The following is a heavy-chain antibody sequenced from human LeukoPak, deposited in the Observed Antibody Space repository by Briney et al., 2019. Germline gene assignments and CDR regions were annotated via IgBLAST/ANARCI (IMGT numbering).Heavy chain of an antibody. D-gene: IGHD3-9*01. CDR3: ARGRVAYDILTGYYEGGY. V-gene: IGHV1-2*04. Sequence: GASVKVSCKASGYTFTGYYMHWVRQAPGQGLEWMGWINPNSGGTNYAQKFQGWVTMTRDTSISTAYMELSRLRSDDTAVYYCARGRVAYDILTGYYEGGYWGQGTLVTVSS. J-gene: IGHJ4*02. CDR2: INPNSGGT. CDR1: GYTFTGYY.